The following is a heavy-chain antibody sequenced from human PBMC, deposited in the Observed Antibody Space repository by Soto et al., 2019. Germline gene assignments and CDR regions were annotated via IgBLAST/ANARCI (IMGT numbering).Heavy chain of an antibody. J-gene: IGHJ6*02. V-gene: IGHV4-34*01. CDR2: INHSGST. Sequence: SETLSLTCAVYGGSFSGYYWSWIRQPPGKGLELIGEINHSGSTNYNPPLKSRVTISVDTSKNQFSLKLSSVTAADTAVYYCARGRNIIYYYYGMDVWGQGTTVTVSS. CDR1: GGSFSGYY. CDR3: ARGRNIIYYYYGMDV. D-gene: IGHD3-10*01.